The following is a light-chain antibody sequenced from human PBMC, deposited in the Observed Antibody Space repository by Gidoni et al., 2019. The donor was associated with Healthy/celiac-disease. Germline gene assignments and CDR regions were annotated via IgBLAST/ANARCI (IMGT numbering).Light chain of an antibody. CDR2: KVS. CDR3: MQGTHWPLT. V-gene: IGKV2-30*01. CDR1: QSLVDSDGNTY. Sequence: DVVMTQSPLSLPVTLGQPASISCRSSQSLVDSDGNTYLNWFQQRPGQSTRRLIYKVSNRDSGVPDRFSGSGSGTDFTLKSSRVEAEDVGVYYCMQGTHWPLTFGGGTKVEIK. J-gene: IGKJ4*01.